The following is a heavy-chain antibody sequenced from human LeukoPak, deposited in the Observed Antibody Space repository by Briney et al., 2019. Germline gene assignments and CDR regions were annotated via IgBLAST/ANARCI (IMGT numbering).Heavy chain of an antibody. Sequence: GGSLRLSCAASGFTLSDYWMNWVRQTPGKGPVWVSHISPDGRNIAYADSVKGRFTISRDSAKNTLYLQMNSPRVGDTAVYYCVRDGGGTTPYDSWGQGTLVTVSS. CDR1: GFTLSDYW. CDR3: VRDGGGTTPYDS. CDR2: ISPDGRNI. J-gene: IGHJ4*02. D-gene: IGHD1-7*01. V-gene: IGHV3-74*01.